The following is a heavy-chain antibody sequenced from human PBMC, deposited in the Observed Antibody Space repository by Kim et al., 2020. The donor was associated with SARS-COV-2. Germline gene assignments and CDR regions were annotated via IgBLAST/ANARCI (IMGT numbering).Heavy chain of an antibody. D-gene: IGHD5-12*01. CDR1: GFTFSSYS. Sequence: GGSLRLSCAASGFTFSSYSMNWVRQAPGKGLEWVSSISSSSSYIYYADSVKGRFTISRDNAKNSLYLQMNSLRAEDTAVYYCARDYARYSGYDWGIDYWGQGTLVTVSS. CDR2: ISSSSSYI. J-gene: IGHJ4*02. V-gene: IGHV3-21*01. CDR3: ARDYARYSGYDWGIDY.